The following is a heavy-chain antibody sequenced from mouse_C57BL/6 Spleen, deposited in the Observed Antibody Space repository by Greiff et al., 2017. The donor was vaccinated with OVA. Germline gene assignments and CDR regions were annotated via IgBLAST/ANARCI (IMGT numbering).Heavy chain of an antibody. CDR3: ARRGEIYYGNYNYAMDY. J-gene: IGHJ4*01. D-gene: IGHD2-1*01. CDR2: ISSGSSTL. Sequence: EVMLVESGGGLVKPGGSLKLSCAASGFTFSDSGMHWVRQAPEKGLAWVAYISSGSSTLYYADTVKGRFTISRDNAKNTLFLQMTSLRSEDTAMYYCARRGEIYYGNYNYAMDYWGQGTSVTVSS. CDR1: GFTFSDSG. V-gene: IGHV5-17*01.